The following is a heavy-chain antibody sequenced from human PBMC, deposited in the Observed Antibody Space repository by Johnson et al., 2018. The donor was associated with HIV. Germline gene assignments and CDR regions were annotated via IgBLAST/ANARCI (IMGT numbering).Heavy chain of an antibody. CDR2: ISGNGGST. CDR1: GFTFSSHA. CDR3: AKGAPWDI. V-gene: IGHV3-64*04. J-gene: IGHJ3*02. Sequence: QVQLVESGGGLVQPGGSLRLSCAASGFTFSSHAMHWVRQAPGKGLEYVSGISGNGGSTYYADSVKGRFTISRDNAKNSLYLQMNSLRAEDTAVYYCAKGAPWDIWGQGTMVTVSS.